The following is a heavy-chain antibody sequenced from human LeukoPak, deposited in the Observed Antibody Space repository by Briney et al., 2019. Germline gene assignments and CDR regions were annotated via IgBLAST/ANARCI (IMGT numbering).Heavy chain of an antibody. D-gene: IGHD3-10*01. CDR1: GGTFSSYA. J-gene: IGHJ6*03. Sequence: GASVKVSCKASGGTFSSYAISWVRQAPGQGLEWMGGIIPIFGTANYAQKLQGRVTMTTDTSTSTAYMELRSLRSDDTAVYYCARAAMVRGVIITFQKTENYYYYMDVWGKGTTVTVSS. CDR2: IIPIFGTA. CDR3: ARAAMVRGVIITFQKTENYYYYMDV. V-gene: IGHV1-69*05.